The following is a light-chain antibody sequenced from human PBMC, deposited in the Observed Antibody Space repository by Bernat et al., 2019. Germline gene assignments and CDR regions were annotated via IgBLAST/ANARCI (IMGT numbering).Light chain of an antibody. CDR3: AAWDDSLNGLYV. CDR2: SNN. Sequence: QSVLTQPPSASGTPGQRVTISCSGSSSNIGSNTVNWYHQLPGTAPKLLIYSNNQRPSGVPARFSGSKSGTSASLAISGLQSEDEADYYCAAWDDSLNGLYVFGTGTKVTVL. J-gene: IGLJ1*01. V-gene: IGLV1-44*01. CDR1: SSNIGSNT.